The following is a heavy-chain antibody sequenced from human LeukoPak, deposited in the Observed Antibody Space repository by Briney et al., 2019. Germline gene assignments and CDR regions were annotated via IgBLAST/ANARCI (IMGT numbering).Heavy chain of an antibody. V-gene: IGHV4-59*01. CDR3: ARDSTRYNWFDP. Sequence: KPSETLSLTCTVSGGSISSYYWSWIRQPPAKGLEWIGYIYYSGSTNYNPSLKSRVTISVDTSKNQFSLKLSSVTAADTAVYYCARDSTRYNWFDPWGQGTLVTVSS. CDR2: IYYSGST. CDR1: GGSISSYY. J-gene: IGHJ5*02.